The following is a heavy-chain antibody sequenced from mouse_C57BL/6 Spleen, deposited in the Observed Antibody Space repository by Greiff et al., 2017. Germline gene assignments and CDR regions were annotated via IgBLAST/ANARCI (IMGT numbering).Heavy chain of an antibody. CDR3: ARASYDDAMDY. CDR2: INPSSGYT. Sequence: QVHVKQSGAELAKPGASVKLSCKASGYTFTSYWMHWVKQRPGQGLEWIGYINPSSGYTKYNQKFKDKATLTADKSSSTAYMQLSSLTYEDSAVYYCARASYDDAMDYWGQGTSVTVSS. CDR1: GYTFTSYW. J-gene: IGHJ4*01. D-gene: IGHD2-3*01. V-gene: IGHV1-7*01.